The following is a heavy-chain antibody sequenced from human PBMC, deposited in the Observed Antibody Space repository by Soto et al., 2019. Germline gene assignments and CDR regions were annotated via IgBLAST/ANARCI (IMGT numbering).Heavy chain of an antibody. CDR1: SGSMSSAY. Sequence: QSLSVPRPVSSGSMSSAYWSWIRQPPGKGLEWIGYIYYSGSTNYNPSLKSRVTISVDTSKNQFPLKLSSVTAADTAVYYCARLWFGADFKWFDTWGQGTLVTVSS. V-gene: IGHV4-59*01. D-gene: IGHD3-10*01. J-gene: IGHJ5*02. CDR3: ARLWFGADFKWFDT. CDR2: IYYSGST.